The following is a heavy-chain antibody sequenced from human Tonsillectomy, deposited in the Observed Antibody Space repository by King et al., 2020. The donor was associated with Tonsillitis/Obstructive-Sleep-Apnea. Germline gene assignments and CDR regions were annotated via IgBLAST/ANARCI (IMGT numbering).Heavy chain of an antibody. CDR2: IYYSGST. CDR1: GGSISSYY. Sequence: QLQESGPGLVKSSETLSLICTVSGGSISSYYWSGIRQPPGKGLEWIGYIYYSGSTNYNPSLKRRVTISEDTSKNQFSLKLTSVTAADTAVYYCARGEGGTTADYWGQGTLVTVSS. D-gene: IGHD1-1*01. CDR3: ARGEGGTTADY. V-gene: IGHV4-59*01. J-gene: IGHJ4*02.